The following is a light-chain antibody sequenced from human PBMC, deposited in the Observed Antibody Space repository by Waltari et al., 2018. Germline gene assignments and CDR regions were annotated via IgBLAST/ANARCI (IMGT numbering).Light chain of an antibody. CDR2: HAS. V-gene: IGKV3-20*01. J-gene: IGKJ1*01. CDR3: QHYLRLPVT. Sequence: EIVLTQSPGTVSLSPGEGATLSCRAIQSVNGALAWYQQKPGQAPRLLIYHASNRATGIPDRFSGSGSGTDFSLTISRLEPEDFAVYYCQHYLRLPVTFGQGTKVEI. CDR1: QSVNGA.